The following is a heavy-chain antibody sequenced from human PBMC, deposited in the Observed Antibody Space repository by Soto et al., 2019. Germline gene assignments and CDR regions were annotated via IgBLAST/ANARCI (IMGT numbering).Heavy chain of an antibody. CDR1: GFTFDDYT. D-gene: IGHD2-2*01. V-gene: IGHV3-43*01. CDR3: ARDISDSTSYYYGMDV. Sequence: GGSLRLSCAASGFTFDDYTMHWVRQAPGKGLEWVSLISWDGGSTYYADSVKGRFTISRDNSKNSLYLQMNSLRTEDTALYYCARDISDSTSYYYGMDVWGQGTTVTVSS. CDR2: ISWDGGST. J-gene: IGHJ6*02.